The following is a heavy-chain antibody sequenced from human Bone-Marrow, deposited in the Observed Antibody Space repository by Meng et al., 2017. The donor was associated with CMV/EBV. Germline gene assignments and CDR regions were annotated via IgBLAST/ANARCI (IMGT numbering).Heavy chain of an antibody. V-gene: IGHV4-34*01. CDR1: GGSFSGYY. D-gene: IGHD6-6*01. Sequence: GSLRLSCAVYGGSFSGYYWSWIRQPPGKGLEWIGEINHSGSTNYNPSLKSRVTISVDTSKNQFSLKLSSVTAADTAVYYCATLRYSSSFHYYYGMDVWGQGPTVTVSS. CDR3: ATLRYSSSFHYYYGMDV. CDR2: INHSGST. J-gene: IGHJ6*02.